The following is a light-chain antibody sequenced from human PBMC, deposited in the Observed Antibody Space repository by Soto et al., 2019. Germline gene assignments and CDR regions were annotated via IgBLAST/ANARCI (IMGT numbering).Light chain of an antibody. J-gene: IGKJ5*01. V-gene: IGKV3-20*01. CDR1: QTFSSSY. CDR3: QQFGSSFIT. Sequence: EIILTQSPGTLSLSPGERATLSCRASQTFSSSYLAWYQQKPGQAPRLLIYGASRRATGVPDRFSGSGSGTDFTLTISRLEREDFAVYFCQQFGSSFITFGQGTRLEMK. CDR2: GAS.